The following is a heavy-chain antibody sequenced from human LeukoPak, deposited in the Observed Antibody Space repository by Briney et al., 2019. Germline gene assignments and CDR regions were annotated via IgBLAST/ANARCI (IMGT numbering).Heavy chain of an antibody. J-gene: IGHJ1*01. CDR1: GGTFSSYA. CDR3: ARDSSGWPSPEYFQH. D-gene: IGHD6-19*01. Sequence: GSSVKVSCKASGGTFSSYAISWVRQAPGQGLEWMGGIIPIFGTANYAQKFQGRVTITADESTSTAYMELSSLRSEDTAVYYCARDSSGWPSPEYFQHWGQGTLVTVSS. CDR2: IIPIFGTA. V-gene: IGHV1-69*01.